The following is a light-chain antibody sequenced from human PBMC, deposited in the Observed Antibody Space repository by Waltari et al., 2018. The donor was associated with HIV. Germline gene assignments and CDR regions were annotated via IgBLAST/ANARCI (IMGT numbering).Light chain of an antibody. Sequence: QSALTQPTSVSGSPGQSITISCTGTRSDIGDYNFVAWYQQHPDSAPKLIIYDVSDRPSGVSIRFSGSKSGNTASLTISGLQAEDDADYYCSSFSLTSTLVFGTGTKVTVL. CDR3: SSFSLTSTLV. CDR1: RSDIGDYNF. J-gene: IGLJ1*01. CDR2: DVS. V-gene: IGLV2-14*03.